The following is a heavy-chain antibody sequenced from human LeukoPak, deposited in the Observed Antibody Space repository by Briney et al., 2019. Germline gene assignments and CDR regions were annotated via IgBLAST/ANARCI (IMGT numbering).Heavy chain of an antibody. Sequence: SETLSLTCAVYGGSFSGYYWSWIRQPPGKGLEWIGEINHSGSTNYSPSLKSRVTISVDTSKNQFSLKLSSVTAADTAVYYCARGLGVVVAAGKYYFDYWGQGTLVTVSS. CDR1: GGSFSGYY. J-gene: IGHJ4*02. D-gene: IGHD2-15*01. V-gene: IGHV4-34*01. CDR2: INHSGST. CDR3: ARGLGVVVAAGKYYFDY.